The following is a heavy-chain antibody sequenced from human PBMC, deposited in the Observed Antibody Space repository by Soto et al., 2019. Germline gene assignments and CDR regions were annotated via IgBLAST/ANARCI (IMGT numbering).Heavy chain of an antibody. CDR2: IYYSGST. V-gene: IGHV4-30-4*01. CDR1: GGSISSGDYY. CDR3: ARGGSRFLEWLLYDY. D-gene: IGHD3-3*01. J-gene: IGHJ4*02. Sequence: SETLSLTCTVSGGSISSGDYYWSWIRQPPGKGLEWIGYIYYSGSTYYNPSLKSRVTISVDTSKIQFSLKLSSVTAADTAVYYCARGGSRFLEWLLYDYWGQGTPVTVSS.